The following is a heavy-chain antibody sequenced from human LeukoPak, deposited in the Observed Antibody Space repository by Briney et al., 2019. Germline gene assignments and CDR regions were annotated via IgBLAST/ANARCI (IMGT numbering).Heavy chain of an antibody. CDR3: ARVPSYYYDSSGYVY. Sequence: SVKVSCKASGGTFISYAIRWVGQAPGQGREGMGSIFPIFVSATYSPNFQGRVTITTDDSTSTAYMYLSSLRSEDTAVYYCARVPSYYYDSSGYVYWGQGTLVTVSS. V-gene: IGHV1-69*05. CDR1: GGTFISYA. D-gene: IGHD3-22*01. J-gene: IGHJ4*02. CDR2: IFPIFVSA.